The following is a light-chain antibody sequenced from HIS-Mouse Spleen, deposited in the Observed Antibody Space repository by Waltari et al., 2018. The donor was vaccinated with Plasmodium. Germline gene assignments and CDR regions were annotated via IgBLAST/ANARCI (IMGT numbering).Light chain of an antibody. J-gene: IGLJ2*01. CDR1: SSDVGSYNR. V-gene: IGLV2-18*02. CDR3: SSYTSSSTYVV. CDR2: EVS. Sequence: QSALTQPPSVSGSPGQSVTISCTGTSSDVGSYNRVSWYQQPPGTAPKLMIYEVSNRPSGVPVRFSGSKSGNTASLTSSGLQAEDEADYYCSSYTSSSTYVVFGGGTKLTVL.